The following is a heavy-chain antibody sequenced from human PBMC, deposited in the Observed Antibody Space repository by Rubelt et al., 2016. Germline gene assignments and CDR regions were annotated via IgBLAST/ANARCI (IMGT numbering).Heavy chain of an antibody. CDR3: AGVPNGSSYYLDS. D-gene: IGHD2-8*01. J-gene: IGHJ4*02. V-gene: IGHV3-48*03. CDR1: GFTFSDFE. Sequence: EVQLVESGGGLVQPGGSLRLSCAASGFTFSDFEMTWVRQSPGRGQEWVSYISSRGTTIYYADSVKGRFTISRDSGKNSLYLQMNSLSAEDTAVYYCAGVPNGSSYYLDSWGPGSLVTVSS. CDR2: ISSRGTTI.